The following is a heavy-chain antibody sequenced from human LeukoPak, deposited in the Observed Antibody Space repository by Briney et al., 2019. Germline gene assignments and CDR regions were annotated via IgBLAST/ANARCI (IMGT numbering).Heavy chain of an antibody. CDR1: GFTFSSYG. Sequence: GGSLRLSCEASGFTFSSYGMHWVRQAPGKGLEWVAVIWYDGSNKYYADSVKGRFTISRDNSKNTLYLQMNSLRAEDTAVYYCARDSGSYYYYYGMDVWGQGTTVTVSS. CDR3: ARDSGSYYYYYGMDV. V-gene: IGHV3-33*01. J-gene: IGHJ6*02. CDR2: IWYDGSNK. D-gene: IGHD1-26*01.